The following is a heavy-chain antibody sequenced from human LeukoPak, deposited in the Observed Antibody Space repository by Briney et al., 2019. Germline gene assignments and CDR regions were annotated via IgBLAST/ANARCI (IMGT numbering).Heavy chain of an antibody. Sequence: GGSLRLSCAASGFTFSSYAMSWVRQAPGKGLEWVSAISGSGGSIYYADSVKGRFTISRDNAKNSLYLQMNSLRAEDTAVYYCARRHCSGGSCYVGFDYWGQGTLVTVSS. V-gene: IGHV3-23*01. J-gene: IGHJ4*02. CDR2: ISGSGGSI. CDR3: ARRHCSGGSCYVGFDY. CDR1: GFTFSSYA. D-gene: IGHD2-15*01.